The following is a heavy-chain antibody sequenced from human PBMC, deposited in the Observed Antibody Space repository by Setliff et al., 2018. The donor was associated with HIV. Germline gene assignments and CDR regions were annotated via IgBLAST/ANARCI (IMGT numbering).Heavy chain of an antibody. D-gene: IGHD3-22*01. Sequence: ASVKVSCKASGYTFSTYAIHWVRQAPGQRLEWMGWINAGSGNTKYSQRFQGRVTITRDTSASTAYMALSSLGSEDTAVYYCAGGLVWGRGTTVTVSS. J-gene: IGHJ6*04. CDR3: AGGLV. CDR2: INAGSGNT. V-gene: IGHV1-3*01. CDR1: GYTFSTYA.